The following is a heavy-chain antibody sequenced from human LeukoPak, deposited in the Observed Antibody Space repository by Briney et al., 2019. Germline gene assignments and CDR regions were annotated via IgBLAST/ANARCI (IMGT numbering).Heavy chain of an antibody. CDR2: IYTNTDT. CDR1: GFTVSNNY. J-gene: IGHJ4*02. CDR3: VKGTYSGTNLYFDY. Sequence: GGSLRLSCAASGFTVSNNYMSWVRQAPGKGLEWVSIIYTNTDTYYADSVKGRFNISRDNSKNTLYLQMNSLSAEDTAVYHCVKGTYSGTNLYFDYWGQGTLVTVSS. D-gene: IGHD1-26*01. V-gene: IGHV3-66*03.